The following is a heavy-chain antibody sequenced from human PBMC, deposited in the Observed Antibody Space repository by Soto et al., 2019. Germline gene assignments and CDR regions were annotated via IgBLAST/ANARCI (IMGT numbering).Heavy chain of an antibody. CDR1: GYTFTGYY. CDR3: ARGDHCSSTSCFDY. CDR2: INPNSGGT. Sequence: QVQLVQSGAEVKKPGASVKVSCKASGYTFTGYYMHWVRQPPGQGLEWMGWINPNSGGTNYAQKFQGWVTMTRDTSSSTAYMELSRLRSDDTAVYYCARGDHCSSTSCFDYWGQGTLVTVSS. J-gene: IGHJ4*02. D-gene: IGHD2-2*01. V-gene: IGHV1-2*04.